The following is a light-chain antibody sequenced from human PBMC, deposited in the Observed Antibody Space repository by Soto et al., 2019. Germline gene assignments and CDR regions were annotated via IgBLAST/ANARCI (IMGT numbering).Light chain of an antibody. V-gene: IGLV2-8*01. Sequence: QSALTQAPSASGSPGQSVAISCIGTSSDVGAYDYVSWYQQYPGKAPKLMIYEVTKRPSGVPDRFFGFKSGNTASLTVSGLQAEDEGYYYCASFAGNYKWVFGGGTKVTVL. CDR1: SSDVGAYDY. CDR3: ASFAGNYKWV. CDR2: EVT. J-gene: IGLJ3*02.